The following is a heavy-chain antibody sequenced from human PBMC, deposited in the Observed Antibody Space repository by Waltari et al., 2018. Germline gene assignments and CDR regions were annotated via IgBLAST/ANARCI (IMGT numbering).Heavy chain of an antibody. CDR1: GGSISSYY. V-gene: IGHV4-4*07. CDR3: AREDYDILTGTFYYMDV. D-gene: IGHD3-9*01. Sequence: QVQLQESGPGLVKPSETLSLTCTVSGGSISSYYWSWIRQPAGKGLEWIGRIYTSGSTNSNPSLKSRVTMSVDTSKNQFSLKLSSVTAADTAVYYCAREDYDILTGTFYYMDVWGKGTTVTVSS. J-gene: IGHJ6*03. CDR2: IYTSGST.